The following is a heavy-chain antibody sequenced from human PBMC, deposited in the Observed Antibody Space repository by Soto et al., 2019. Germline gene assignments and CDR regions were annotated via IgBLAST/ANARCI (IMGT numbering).Heavy chain of an antibody. CDR3: TRDQPITP. V-gene: IGHV3-49*04. CDR2: IRSKGSGGTS. CDR1: GFTFGDYA. J-gene: IGHJ3*01. Sequence: GGSLRLSCRASGFTFGDYAMSWVRQAPGKGLEWVGFIRSKGSGGTSEYAASVKGRFTFSRDDSKSIAYPQMNSLKIEDTAVYYCTRDQPITPWGQGTMVTVSS. D-gene: IGHD3-10*01.